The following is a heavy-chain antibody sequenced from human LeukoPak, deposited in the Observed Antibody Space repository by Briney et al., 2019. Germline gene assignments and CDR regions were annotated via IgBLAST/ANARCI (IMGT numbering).Heavy chain of an antibody. CDR3: ARVSGIAAAGTRRWFDP. J-gene: IGHJ5*02. D-gene: IGHD6-13*01. V-gene: IGHV1-8*01. CDR2: MNPNSGNT. Sequence: ASVKVSCKASGYTFTSYDINWVRQATGQGLEWMGWMNPNSGNTGYAQKFQGRVTMTRNTSISTAYMELSSLRSEDTAVYYCARVSGIAAAGTRRWFDPWGQGTLVTVSS. CDR1: GYTFTSYD.